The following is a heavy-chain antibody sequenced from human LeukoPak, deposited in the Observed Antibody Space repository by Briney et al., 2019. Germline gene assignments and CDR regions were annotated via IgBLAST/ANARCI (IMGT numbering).Heavy chain of an antibody. CDR3: ARELGLGIWYFDL. CDR1: GFTFSSYW. CDR2: IKQDGSEK. Sequence: GGSLRLSCAASGFTFSSYWMSWVRQAPGKGLEWVANIKQDGSEKYYVDSVKGRFTISRDNAKNSLYLQMNSLRAEDTAVYYCARELGLGIWYFDLWGRGTLVTVSS. V-gene: IGHV3-7*01. D-gene: IGHD7-27*01. J-gene: IGHJ2*01.